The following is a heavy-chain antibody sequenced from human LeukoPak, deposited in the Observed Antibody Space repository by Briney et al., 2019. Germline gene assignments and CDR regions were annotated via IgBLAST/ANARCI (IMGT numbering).Heavy chain of an antibody. CDR1: GYTFTGYY. J-gene: IGHJ6*02. CDR3: ARVATYYDILTGYSPVTDV. D-gene: IGHD3-9*01. Sequence: ASVKVSCEASGYTFTGYYMHWVRQAPGQGLEWMGRINPNSGGTNYAQKFQGRVTMTRDTSISTAYMELSRLRSDDTAVYYCARVATYYDILTGYSPVTDVWGQGTTVTVSS. V-gene: IGHV1-2*06. CDR2: INPNSGGT.